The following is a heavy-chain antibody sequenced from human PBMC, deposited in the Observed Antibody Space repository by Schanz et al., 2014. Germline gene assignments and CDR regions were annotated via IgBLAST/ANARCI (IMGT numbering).Heavy chain of an antibody. CDR3: AGGRAVVTPLDF. CDR2: INNAGSDT. Sequence: EVQLVESGGGLVQPGGSLRLSCAASGFTFSAYWMTWVRQGPGSGLVWVSHINNAGSDTTYADSVKGRFTISRDNSKNTLYLQMSCMRTEDTAVYFCAGGRAVVTPLDFWGQGTLVTVSS. D-gene: IGHD2-15*01. J-gene: IGHJ4*02. CDR1: GFTFSAYW. V-gene: IGHV3-74*02.